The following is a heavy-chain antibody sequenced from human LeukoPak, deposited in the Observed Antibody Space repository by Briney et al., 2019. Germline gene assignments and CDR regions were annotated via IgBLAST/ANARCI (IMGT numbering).Heavy chain of an antibody. V-gene: IGHV3-53*01. D-gene: IGHD1-1*01. Sequence: PGGSLRLSCAASGFTVSTNYMSWVRHAPGKGLEWVSFIYSGGNTNYADSVKGRFTISRDISKNTLYLQMDSLSAEDTAVYYCARDRVNWNDVGGLFDYWGQGTLVTVSS. CDR1: GFTVSTNY. CDR3: ARDRVNWNDVGGLFDY. J-gene: IGHJ4*02. CDR2: IYSGGNT.